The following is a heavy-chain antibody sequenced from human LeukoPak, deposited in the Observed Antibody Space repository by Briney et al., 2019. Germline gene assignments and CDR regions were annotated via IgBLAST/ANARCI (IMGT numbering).Heavy chain of an antibody. CDR2: ISSNGGST. CDR1: GFTFSSYA. J-gene: IGHJ6*03. CDR3: ARGGYGASTPYYMDV. V-gene: IGHV3-64*01. D-gene: IGHD1-26*01. Sequence: GRSLRLSCAASGFTFSSYAMNWVRQAPGKGLEYVSAISSNGGSTYYANSVKGRSTISRDNSKNTLYLQMGSLRAEDMAVYYCARGGYGASTPYYMDVWGKGTTATVSS.